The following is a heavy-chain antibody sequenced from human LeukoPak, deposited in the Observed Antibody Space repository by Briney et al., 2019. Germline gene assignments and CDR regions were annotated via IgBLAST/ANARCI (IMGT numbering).Heavy chain of an antibody. J-gene: IGHJ4*02. Sequence: PSETLSLTCTVSGGFISSYYWSWIRQPAGKGLESIGHISTSGSTNYNPSLKSRVTISVDTSKNQFSLKLSSVTAADTAVYYCARRRYSSGRYSDYWGQGTLVTVSS. D-gene: IGHD6-19*01. CDR2: ISTSGST. V-gene: IGHV4-4*07. CDR1: GGFISSYY. CDR3: ARRRYSSGRYSDY.